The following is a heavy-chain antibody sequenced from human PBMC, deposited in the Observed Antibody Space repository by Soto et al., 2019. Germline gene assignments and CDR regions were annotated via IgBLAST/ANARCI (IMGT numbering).Heavy chain of an antibody. CDR1: GFTFSDYT. V-gene: IGHV3-21*01. D-gene: IGHD3-16*02. CDR2: ITSSSSYI. Sequence: EVQLVESGGGLVKPGGSLRLSCAASGFTFSDYTMNWVRQAPGKGLEWVSSITSSSSYIYYADSVKGRFTISRDNAKNSLDLQMNSLRAEDTAVYYCARGRFTGGYFDYWGQGTLVTVSS. CDR3: ARGRFTGGYFDY. J-gene: IGHJ4*02.